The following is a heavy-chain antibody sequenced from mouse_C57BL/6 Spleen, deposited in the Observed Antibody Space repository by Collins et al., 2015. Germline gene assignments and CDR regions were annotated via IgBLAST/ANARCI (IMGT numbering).Heavy chain of an antibody. CDR2: INPNNGGT. Sequence: NMDWVKQSHGKSLEWIGDINPNNGGTTYNQKFKGKATLTVDKSSSTAYMELRSLTSEDSAVYYCAGYGNYPYYFDYWGQGTTLTVSS. D-gene: IGHD2-1*01. J-gene: IGHJ2*01. V-gene: IGHV1-18*01. CDR1: N. CDR3: AGYGNYPYYFDY.